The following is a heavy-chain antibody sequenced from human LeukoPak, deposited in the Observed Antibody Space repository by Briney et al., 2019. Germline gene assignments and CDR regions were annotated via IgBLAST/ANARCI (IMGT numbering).Heavy chain of an antibody. CDR3: ARSVPAASRAWFDP. Sequence: GGSLRLSCAAPEFTFSSYSMNWVRQAPGKGLEWVSSISSSSSYIYYADSVKGRFTISRDNAKNSLYLQTNSLRAEDTAVYYCARSVPAASRAWFDPWGQGTLVTVSS. V-gene: IGHV3-21*01. D-gene: IGHD2-2*01. J-gene: IGHJ5*02. CDR2: ISSSSSYI. CDR1: EFTFSSYS.